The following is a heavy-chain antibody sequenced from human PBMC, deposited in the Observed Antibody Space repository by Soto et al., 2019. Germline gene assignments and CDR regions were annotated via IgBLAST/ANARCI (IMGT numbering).Heavy chain of an antibody. Sequence: GGSPRVSCAAAGFPFSSYVRPLVHHDPGKGLEWVAVIWYDGSNKYYADSVKGRFTISRDNSKNTLYLQMDSLRAEDTAVYYCARGVVPYYYGMDVWGQGTTVTVSS. D-gene: IGHD2-2*01. CDR3: ARGVVPYYYGMDV. V-gene: IGHV3-33*01. CDR1: GFPFSSYV. CDR2: IWYDGSNK. J-gene: IGHJ6*02.